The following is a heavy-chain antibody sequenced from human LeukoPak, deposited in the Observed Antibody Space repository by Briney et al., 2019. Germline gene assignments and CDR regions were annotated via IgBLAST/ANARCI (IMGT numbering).Heavy chain of an antibody. D-gene: IGHD1-7*01. CDR1: LESFSDFY. Sequence: SETLCLSPAVSLESFSDFYFSWVRASPGMGLWWSGQINDRGALKCNTPLTCRVTISLEKSKNQISLKLTSATAADTALFYCAGRRNYGRNYYIDVWGKGATVSVSS. J-gene: IGHJ6*03. V-gene: IGHV4-34*01. CDR3: AGRRNYGRNYYIDV. CDR2: INDRGAL.